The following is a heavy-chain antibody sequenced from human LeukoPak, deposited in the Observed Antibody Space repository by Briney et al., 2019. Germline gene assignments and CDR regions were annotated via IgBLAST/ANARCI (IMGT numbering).Heavy chain of an antibody. CDR3: ARDHDDFWGGYYTPGAFDI. Sequence: PSETLSLTCAVYGGSFSGYYWSWIRQPPGKGLEWIGEINHSGSTNYNASLKSRVTISVDTSKNQFSLKLSSVTAADTAVYYCARDHDDFWGGYYTPGAFDIWGQGTMVTVSS. V-gene: IGHV4-34*01. J-gene: IGHJ3*02. CDR1: GGSFSGYY. CDR2: INHSGST. D-gene: IGHD3-3*01.